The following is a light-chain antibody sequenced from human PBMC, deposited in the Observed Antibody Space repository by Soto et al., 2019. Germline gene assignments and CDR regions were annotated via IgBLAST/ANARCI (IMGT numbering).Light chain of an antibody. CDR2: GIS. Sequence: AIQMTQSPSSLSASVGDTVTFTCRASQAIRNDLGWFQQRPGKPPKLLIYGISILQTGVPSRFSGSGSGTDFTLTISGLQPEDFATYHCQQRYITLYSFGQGTSLEIK. CDR3: QQRYITLYS. J-gene: IGKJ2*03. V-gene: IGKV1-6*01. CDR1: QAIRND.